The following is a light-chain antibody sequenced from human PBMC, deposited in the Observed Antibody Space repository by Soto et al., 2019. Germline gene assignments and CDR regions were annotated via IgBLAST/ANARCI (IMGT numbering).Light chain of an antibody. J-gene: IGKJ1*01. V-gene: IGKV3-15*01. CDR2: ATS. CDR1: QSVSSN. CDR3: QQYGSSGT. Sequence: MTQSPSTLSVSPGERASLSCRASQSVSSNLAWYQQKPGQAPRLLIYATSTRATGIPARFSGSGSGTEFTLTISRLEPEDFAVYYCQQYGSSGTFGQGTKVDI.